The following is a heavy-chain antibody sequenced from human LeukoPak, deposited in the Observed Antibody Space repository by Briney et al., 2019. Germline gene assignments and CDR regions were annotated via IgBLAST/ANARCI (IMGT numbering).Heavy chain of an antibody. CDR3: ARDRQNWNYDY. D-gene: IGHD1-7*01. Sequence: ASVKVSCRASGGTFSSYAISWVRQAPGQGLEWMGRIIPILGIGNYAQKFQGRVTITADKSTSTAYMELSSPRSEDTAVYYCARDRQNWNYDYWGQGTLLTVSS. V-gene: IGHV1-69*04. J-gene: IGHJ4*02. CDR1: GGTFSSYA. CDR2: IIPILGIG.